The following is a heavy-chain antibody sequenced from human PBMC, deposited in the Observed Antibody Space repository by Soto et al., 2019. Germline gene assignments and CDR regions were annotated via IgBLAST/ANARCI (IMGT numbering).Heavy chain of an antibody. CDR2: IYYSGST. V-gene: IGHV4-30-4*01. Sequence: PSETLSLTCTVSGGSISSGDYYWSWIRQPPGKGLEWLGYIYYSGSTYYNPSLKSRVTISVDTSKNQFSLKLSSVTAADTAVYYCARGKRDYSYDSSGYYYEDYFDYWGQGTLVTVSS. D-gene: IGHD3-22*01. CDR1: GGSISSGDYY. CDR3: ARGKRDYSYDSSGYYYEDYFDY. J-gene: IGHJ4*02.